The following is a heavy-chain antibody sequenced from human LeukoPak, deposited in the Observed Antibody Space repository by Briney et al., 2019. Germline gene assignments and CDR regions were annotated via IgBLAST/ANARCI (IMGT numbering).Heavy chain of an antibody. D-gene: IGHD6-19*01. CDR2: ISSSSSYI. J-gene: IGHJ6*03. CDR3: ARARLYSSGWFGEGDYYYMDV. V-gene: IGHV3-21*01. Sequence: GGSLRLSCAASGFTFSSYSMNWVRQAPGKGLEWVSSISSSSSYIYYADSVKGRFTISRDNAKNSLYLQMNSLRAEDTAVYYCARARLYSSGWFGEGDYYYMDVWGKGTTVTVSS. CDR1: GFTFSSYS.